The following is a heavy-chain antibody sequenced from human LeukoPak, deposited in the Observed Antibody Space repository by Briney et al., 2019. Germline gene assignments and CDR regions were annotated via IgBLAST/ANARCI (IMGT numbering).Heavy chain of an antibody. CDR2: ISSSSSYI. D-gene: IGHD4-17*01. V-gene: IGHV3-21*01. CDR3: ARDDYGDSGMDV. J-gene: IGHJ6*04. CDR1: GFTFSSYS. Sequence: PGESLRLSCAASGFTFSSYSMNWVRQAPGKGLEWVSSISSSSSYIYYADSVKGRFTISRDNAKNSLYLQMNSLRAEDTAVYYCARDDYGDSGMDVWGKGTTVTVSS.